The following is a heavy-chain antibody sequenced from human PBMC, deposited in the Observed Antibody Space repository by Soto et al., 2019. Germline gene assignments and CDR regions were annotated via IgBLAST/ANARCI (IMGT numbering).Heavy chain of an antibody. CDR1: GFTFSSYW. J-gene: IGHJ4*02. CDR2: INSDGSST. D-gene: IGHD1-26*01. Sequence: EVQLVESGGGLVQPGGSLRLSCAASGFTFSSYWMHWVRQAPGKGLVWVSRINSDGSSTTFADSVKGRFTISRDNAKNTVYLQMTSLRAEAAAVYYCARDSGSDADYWGQGTLVTVSS. CDR3: ARDSGSDADY. V-gene: IGHV3-74*01.